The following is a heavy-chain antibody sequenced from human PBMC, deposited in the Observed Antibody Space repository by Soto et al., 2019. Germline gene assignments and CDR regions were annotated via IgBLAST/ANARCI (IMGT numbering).Heavy chain of an antibody. CDR2: TRPNNGNT. CDR3: VRDLDGSGSYYTDY. J-gene: IGHJ4*02. D-gene: IGHD3-10*01. V-gene: IGHV1-18*01. CDR1: CYNFSIYG. Sequence: GXSVKVSCKTACYNFSIYGSNWVRQAPVQGPEWMGWTRPNNGNTKYAQNLQGSVTMTTDTSTSTAYMELRSLRPDDTAVYYCVRDLDGSGSYYTDYWGQGTLVTVYS.